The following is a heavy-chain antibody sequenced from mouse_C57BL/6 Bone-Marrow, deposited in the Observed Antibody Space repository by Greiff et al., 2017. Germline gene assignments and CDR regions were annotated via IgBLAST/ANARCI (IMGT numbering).Heavy chain of an antibody. CDR3: ARGGIYDGYWGYAMDY. Sequence: EVKLMESGPGLAKPSQTLSLTCSVTGYSITSDYWNWIRKFPGNKLEYMGYISYSGSTYYNPSLKSRISITRDTSKNQYYLQLNSVTTEDTATYYCARGGIYDGYWGYAMDYWGQGTSVTVSS. V-gene: IGHV3-8*01. D-gene: IGHD2-3*01. CDR2: ISYSGST. J-gene: IGHJ4*01. CDR1: GYSITSDY.